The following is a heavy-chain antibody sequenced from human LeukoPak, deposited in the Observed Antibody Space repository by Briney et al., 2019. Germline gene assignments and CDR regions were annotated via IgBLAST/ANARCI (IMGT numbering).Heavy chain of an antibody. J-gene: IGHJ4*02. V-gene: IGHV3-23*01. CDR2: ISGSGGST. D-gene: IGHD6-19*01. CDR3: AKDGYSSGWTFDY. Sequence: GGSLRLSCAASGFTLSSYAMSWVRQAPGKGLEWVSAISGSGGSTYYADSVKGRFTISRDNSKNTLYLQMNSLRAADTAVYYCAKDGYSSGWTFDYWGQGTLVTVSS. CDR1: GFTLSSYA.